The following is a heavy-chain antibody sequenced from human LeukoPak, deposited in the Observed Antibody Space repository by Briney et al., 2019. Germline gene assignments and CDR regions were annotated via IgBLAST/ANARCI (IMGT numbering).Heavy chain of an antibody. D-gene: IGHD3-9*01. CDR3: ARGSDDILTGFDY. Sequence: SGTLSLTCAVSGGSISSSNWWSWVRQPPGKGLEWIGEIYHSGSANYNPSLKSRVTISVDTSKNQFSLKLSSVTAADTAVYYCARGSDDILTGFDYWGQGTLVTVSS. V-gene: IGHV4-4*02. CDR1: GGSISSSNW. CDR2: IYHSGSA. J-gene: IGHJ4*02.